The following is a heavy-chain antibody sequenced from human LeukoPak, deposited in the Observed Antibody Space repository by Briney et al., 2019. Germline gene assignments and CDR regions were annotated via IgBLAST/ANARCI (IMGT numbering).Heavy chain of an antibody. CDR2: INHSGST. CDR1: GGSFSGYY. J-gene: IGHJ5*02. V-gene: IGHV4-34*01. CDR3: ARGGPPYYDFWSGYYLRWFDP. D-gene: IGHD3-3*01. Sequence: SETLSLTCAVYGGSFSGYYWSWIRQPPGKGLEWIGEINHSGSTNYNPSLKSRVTISVDTSKNQFSLKLSSVTAADTAVYYCARGGPPYYDFWSGYYLRWFDPWGQGTLVTVSS.